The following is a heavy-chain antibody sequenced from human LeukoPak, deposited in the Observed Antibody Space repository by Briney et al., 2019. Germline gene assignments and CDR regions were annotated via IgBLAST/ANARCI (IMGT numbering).Heavy chain of an antibody. CDR1: GGTFSSYA. Sequence: GASVKVSCKASGGTFSSYAISWVRQAPGQGLEWMGRIIPIFGTANYAQKFQGRVTITTDESTSTAYMELSSLRSEDTAVYYCARMDRIAARPGAFDIWGQGTMVTVSS. CDR3: ARMDRIAARPGAFDI. J-gene: IGHJ3*02. D-gene: IGHD6-6*01. CDR2: IIPIFGTA. V-gene: IGHV1-69*05.